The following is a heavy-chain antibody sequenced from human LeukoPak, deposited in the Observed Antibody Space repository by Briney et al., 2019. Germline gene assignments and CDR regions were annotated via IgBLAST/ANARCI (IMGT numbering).Heavy chain of an antibody. J-gene: IGHJ4*02. CDR3: AVVGGIIDY. V-gene: IGHV1-69*04. D-gene: IGHD1-26*01. CDR1: GGTFSNYA. Sequence: SVTVSCKASGGTFSNYAISWVRQAPGEGLEWMGRICPVLDVTSYAQKFQGRVTITADKSTTTAYMELSSLRSEDTAVYYCAVVGGIIDYWGQGTLVTVSS. CDR2: ICPVLDVT.